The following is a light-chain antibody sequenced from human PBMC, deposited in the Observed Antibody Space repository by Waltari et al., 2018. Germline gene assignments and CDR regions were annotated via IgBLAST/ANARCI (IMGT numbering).Light chain of an antibody. CDR2: SDN. J-gene: IGLJ3*02. V-gene: IGLV1-44*01. CDR1: TSNIESTT. Sequence: QSVLTQPPSASGTPGQRVIISCSGITSNIESTTLTCYQQLPGTAPTLLIFSDNQRPSGVPDRFSGSKSGTSASLAISGLQSEDEADYYCASWDDRLNSLVFGGGTELTVL. CDR3: ASWDDRLNSLV.